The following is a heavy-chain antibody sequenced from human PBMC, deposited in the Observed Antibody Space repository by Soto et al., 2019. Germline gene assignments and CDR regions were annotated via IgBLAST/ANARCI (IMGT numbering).Heavy chain of an antibody. Sequence: WGSMRVTCRACGCTYSNQDIDWVRQAPGKGLEWVSVISGSGAGAFYADSVQGRFTISRDNSKNTLYLQMSSLRAEDTAIYYCVREGSGWDSRGSFDFWGRGTMVTVSS. CDR3: VREGSGWDSRGSFDF. J-gene: IGHJ3*01. D-gene: IGHD6-25*01. CDR1: GCTYSNQD. V-gene: IGHV3-23*01. CDR2: ISGSGAGA.